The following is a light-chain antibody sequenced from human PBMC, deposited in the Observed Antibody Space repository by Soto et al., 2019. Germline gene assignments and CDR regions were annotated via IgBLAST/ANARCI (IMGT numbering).Light chain of an antibody. J-gene: IGLJ1*01. CDR3: SSYAGSNNLYV. CDR1: SSDVGGYSY. V-gene: IGLV2-8*01. CDR2: EVT. Sequence: QSVLTQPPSASGSPGQSVTISCTGTSSDVGGYSYVSWYQRHPGKAPKLMIYEVTKRPSGVPDRFSGSKSGNTASLTVSGLQAEDEADYYCSSYAGSNNLYVFGTGTKVTV.